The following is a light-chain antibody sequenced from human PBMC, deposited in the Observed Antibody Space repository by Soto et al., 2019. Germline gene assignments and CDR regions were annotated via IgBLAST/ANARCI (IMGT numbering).Light chain of an antibody. CDR2: EVT. CDR3: SSYAGSNIYV. J-gene: IGLJ1*01. Sequence: QSVLTQPPSASGSPGQSVTISCTGTSSDVGNYNYVSWYQQHPGKAPKLMISEVTKRPSGVPDRFSGSKSGNTASLTVSGLQAEDEADYYFSSYAGSNIYVFGTGTKLTVL. V-gene: IGLV2-8*01. CDR1: SSDVGNYNY.